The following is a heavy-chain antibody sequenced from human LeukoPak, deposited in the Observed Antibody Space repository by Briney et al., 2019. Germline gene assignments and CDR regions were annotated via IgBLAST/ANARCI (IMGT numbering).Heavy chain of an antibody. J-gene: IGHJ4*02. Sequence: PSETPSLTCTVSGGSISGSSYYWGWIRQPPGKGLEWIGSTYYSGSTYYNPSLKSRVTISVDTSKNQFSLKLNSVTATDTAVYYCARHYEPWGQGTLVTVSS. D-gene: IGHD3-16*01. V-gene: IGHV4-39*01. CDR3: ARHYEP. CDR2: TYYSGST. CDR1: GGSISGSSYY.